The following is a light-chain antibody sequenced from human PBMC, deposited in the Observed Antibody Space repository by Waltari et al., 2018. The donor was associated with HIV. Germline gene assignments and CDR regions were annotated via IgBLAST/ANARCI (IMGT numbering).Light chain of an antibody. Sequence: DIVMTQSPNSLTVSLGERATINCRSIRTILFISEHHNCLAWYQQKPGQSPKLLIYWESTRASGVPDRFSGSGSGTNFSLTISSLQTDDVALYYCQQYYSLGPTFGGGTKVEIK. CDR2: WES. CDR3: QQYYSLGPT. CDR1: RTILFISEHHNC. J-gene: IGKJ4*01. V-gene: IGKV4-1*01.